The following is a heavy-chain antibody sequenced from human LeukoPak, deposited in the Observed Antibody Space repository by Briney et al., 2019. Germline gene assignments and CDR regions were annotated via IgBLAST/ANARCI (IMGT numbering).Heavy chain of an antibody. CDR2: VNRDGSET. D-gene: IGHD2-8*01. CDR3: ARNNAMDV. CDR1: GFALSSHW. Sequence: GGSLRLSCAASGFALSSHWMTWVRQVPGRGPEWVANVNRDGSETYYLDSVKGRFTISKDNAKNSLYLQMNSLRAEDTALYHCARNNAMDVWGQGTTVIVSS. J-gene: IGHJ6*02. V-gene: IGHV3-7*03.